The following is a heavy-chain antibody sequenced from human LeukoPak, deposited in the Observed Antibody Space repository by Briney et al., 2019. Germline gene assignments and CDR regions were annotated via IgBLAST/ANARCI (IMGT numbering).Heavy chain of an antibody. Sequence: PSETLSLTCAVYGGSFSGYYWSWIRQPPGKGLEWIGEINHSGSTNYNPSLKSRVTISVETSKNQFSLKLSSVTAADTAMYYCARSRIAARRSFDYWSQGTLVTVSS. J-gene: IGHJ4*02. CDR1: GGSFSGYY. D-gene: IGHD6-6*01. CDR3: ARSRIAARRSFDY. CDR2: INHSGST. V-gene: IGHV4-34*01.